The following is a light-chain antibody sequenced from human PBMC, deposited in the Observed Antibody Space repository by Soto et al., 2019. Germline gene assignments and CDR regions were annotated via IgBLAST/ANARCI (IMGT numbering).Light chain of an antibody. Sequence: EIVLTQSPGTLSLSPGERATLSCRASQSVSSSYLAWYQQQPGQAPRLLIYGASSRATGIPDRFSGSGSGTDFTHTVSRLEPEDFAVYYCQQYGSSPQTFGQGTKVEIK. CDR1: QSVSSSY. V-gene: IGKV3-20*01. CDR2: GAS. J-gene: IGKJ1*01. CDR3: QQYGSSPQT.